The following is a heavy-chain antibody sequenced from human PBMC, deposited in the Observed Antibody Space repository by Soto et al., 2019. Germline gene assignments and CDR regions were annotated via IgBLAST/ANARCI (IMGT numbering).Heavy chain of an antibody. CDR2: INHSGST. V-gene: IGHV4-34*01. CDR1: GGSFSGYY. CDR3: ARMGYSYGHDY. D-gene: IGHD5-18*01. J-gene: IGHJ4*02. Sequence: PSETLSLTCAVYGGSFSGYYWSWLRQPPGKGLEWIGEINHSGSTNYNPSLKSRVTISVDTSKNQFSLKLSSVTAADTAVYYCARMGYSYGHDYWGQGXLVTVYS.